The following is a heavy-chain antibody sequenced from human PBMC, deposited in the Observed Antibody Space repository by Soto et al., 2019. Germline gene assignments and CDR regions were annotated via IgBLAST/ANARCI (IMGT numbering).Heavy chain of an antibody. Sequence: GGSLRLSCAASGFTFDDYAMHWVRQAPGKGLEWVSGISWNSGSIGYADSVKGRFTISRDNAKNSLYLQMNSLRAEDTALYYCAKGVAKGDYYGSGSYYYFDYWGQGTLVTVSS. J-gene: IGHJ4*02. CDR3: AKGVAKGDYYGSGSYYYFDY. CDR2: ISWNSGSI. CDR1: GFTFDDYA. D-gene: IGHD3-10*01. V-gene: IGHV3-9*01.